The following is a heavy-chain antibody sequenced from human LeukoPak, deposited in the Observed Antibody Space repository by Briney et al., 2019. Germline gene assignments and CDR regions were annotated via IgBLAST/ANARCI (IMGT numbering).Heavy chain of an antibody. CDR1: GFNFRAAY. V-gene: IGHV3-15*01. J-gene: IGHJ4*02. CDR3: TTDAGYDSRWYNY. CDR2: IKSKLDGGTT. D-gene: IGHD6-13*01. Sequence: GGSLRLSCAASGFNFRAAYMSWVRQAPGKGLEWVGRIKSKLDGGTTDYAAPVRGRFTISRDDSRNTLYLQMGGLRTEDTAVYYCTTDAGYDSRWYNYWGQGTLVTVAS.